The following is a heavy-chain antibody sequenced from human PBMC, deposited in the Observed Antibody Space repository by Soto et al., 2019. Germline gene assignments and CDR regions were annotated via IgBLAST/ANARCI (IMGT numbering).Heavy chain of an antibody. D-gene: IGHD6-19*01. CDR2: ISGSGSGT. Sequence: QVRLVESGGGLVKPGGSLRISCAASGFTFSDFYMNWLRQTPGKGLEWLAYISGSGSGTNYADSVKGRFTISRDNAKNSLYLQMNSLRIEDTAVYYCVRDARLASFWGLGTLVTVSS. J-gene: IGHJ4*02. CDR1: GFTFSDFY. V-gene: IGHV3-11*06. CDR3: VRDARLASF.